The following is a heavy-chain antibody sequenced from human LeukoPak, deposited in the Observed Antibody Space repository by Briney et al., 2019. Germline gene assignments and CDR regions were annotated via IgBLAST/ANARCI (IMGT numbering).Heavy chain of an antibody. V-gene: IGHV3-53*01. CDR2: IYSGGST. Sequence: PGGSLRLSCAASGFTVSSNYMSWVRQAPGKGLEWVSVIYSGGSTYYADSVKGRFTISRDNSKNTLYLQMNSLRAEDTAVYYCARGRDTVTLDYWRQGTLVTVSS. J-gene: IGHJ4*02. CDR3: ARGRDTVTLDY. CDR1: GFTVSSNY. D-gene: IGHD4-17*01.